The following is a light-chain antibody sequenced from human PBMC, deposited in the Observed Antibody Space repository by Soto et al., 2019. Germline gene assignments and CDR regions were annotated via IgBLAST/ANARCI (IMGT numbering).Light chain of an antibody. V-gene: IGKV3-11*01. CDR3: QQRSNWPPT. J-gene: IGKJ2*01. CDR1: QSVSSY. Sequence: EIVLTQSPATLSLSPGERATLSCRASQSVSSYLAWYQQKPGQTPRLLIYGASNRATGIPARFSGSGSGTDFTLTIISLEPEDFAGYYCQQRSNWPPTFGQGTKLEIK. CDR2: GAS.